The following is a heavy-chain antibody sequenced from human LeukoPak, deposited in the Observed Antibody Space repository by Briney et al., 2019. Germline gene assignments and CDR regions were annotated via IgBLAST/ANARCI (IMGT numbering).Heavy chain of an antibody. D-gene: IGHD2-15*01. J-gene: IGHJ4*02. Sequence: GGSLRLSCTASGFTFSNYAMSWVRQAPGKGLEWVSTISGSDGSTYYADSVKGQFNISRDNSKNTLYLQMNSLRVEDTAIYYCAKGRGYCTWGSCYSDYGGQGTLVPVSS. CDR3: AKGRGYCTWGSCYSDY. CDR2: ISGSDGST. CDR1: GFTFSNYA. V-gene: IGHV3-23*01.